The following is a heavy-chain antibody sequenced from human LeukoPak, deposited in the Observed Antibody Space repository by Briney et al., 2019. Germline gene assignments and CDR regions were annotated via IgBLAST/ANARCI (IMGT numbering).Heavy chain of an antibody. D-gene: IGHD3-10*01. CDR3: ARHLWFGELAEYYFDY. J-gene: IGHJ4*02. CDR1: GDSITGYY. V-gene: IGHV4-39*01. CDR2: IYYTGNT. Sequence: SETLSLTCSVSGDSITGYYWGWIRQPPGKGLEWIGNIYYTGNTYYNSSLKSRVTISLDTSKNQFSLKLSSVTAADTAVYCCARHLWFGELAEYYFDYWGQGTLVTVSS.